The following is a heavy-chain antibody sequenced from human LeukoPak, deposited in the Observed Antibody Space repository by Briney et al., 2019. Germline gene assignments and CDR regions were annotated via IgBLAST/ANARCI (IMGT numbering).Heavy chain of an antibody. D-gene: IGHD1-26*01. CDR3: SRGTDSYKCGNS. CDR1: GGSFSGYY. J-gene: IGHJ4*02. Sequence: SETLSLTCAVYGGSFSGYYWTWIRQPPGKGLEWIGEIHYSGRINYNPSLKSRVTISADTSNNHFSLKMNSVTAADTSVYYCSRGTDSYKCGNSWGQGTLVTVSS. V-gene: IGHV4-34*01. CDR2: IHYSGRI.